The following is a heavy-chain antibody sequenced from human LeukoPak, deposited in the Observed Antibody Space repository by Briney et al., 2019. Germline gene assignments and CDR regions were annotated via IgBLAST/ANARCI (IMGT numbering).Heavy chain of an antibody. D-gene: IGHD6-19*01. CDR2: INSDGSST. J-gene: IGHJ3*02. CDR3: AKSSSGWYKNAFDI. V-gene: IGHV3-74*01. Sequence: GGSLRLSCAASGFTFSSYWMHWVRQAPGKGLVWVSRINSDGSSTSYADSVKGRFTISRDNSKNTLYLQMNSLRAEDTAVYYCAKSSSGWYKNAFDIWGQGTMVTVSS. CDR1: GFTFSSYW.